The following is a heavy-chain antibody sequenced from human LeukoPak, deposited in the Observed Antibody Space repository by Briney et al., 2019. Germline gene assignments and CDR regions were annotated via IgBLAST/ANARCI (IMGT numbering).Heavy chain of an antibody. CDR2: INPSGGTT. CDR3: AREAGDYGFDF. CDR1: GYTFTSYH. D-gene: IGHD4-17*01. J-gene: IGHJ4*02. V-gene: IGHV1-46*01. Sequence: ASVKVSCKASGYTFTSYHIHWVRQAPGQGLEWMGIINPSGGTTSYAQKFQGRVTVTSDTSTSTVNMDLSSLRSEDTAVYYCAREAGDYGFDFWGQGTLVTVSS.